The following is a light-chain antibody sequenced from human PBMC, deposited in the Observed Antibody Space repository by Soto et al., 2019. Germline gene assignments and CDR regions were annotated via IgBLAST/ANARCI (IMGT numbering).Light chain of an antibody. CDR3: QQYGSSPLT. CDR2: GAS. V-gene: IGKV3-20*01. Sequence: DIVLTQSPGTLSLSPGERATLSCRASQSFRSSYLAWYQQKPGQAPRVLIYGASSRATGIPDRFSGSGSGTDFTLTISRLEPEDFAVYYCQQYGSSPLTFGGGTKVEIK. CDR1: QSFRSSY. J-gene: IGKJ4*01.